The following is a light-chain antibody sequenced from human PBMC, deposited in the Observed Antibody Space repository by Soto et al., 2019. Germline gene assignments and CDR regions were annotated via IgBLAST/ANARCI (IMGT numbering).Light chain of an antibody. CDR3: QKYNSAPRT. J-gene: IGKJ1*01. V-gene: IGKV3-15*01. CDR1: QSVSSN. CDR2: GAS. Sequence: IVMTQSPATLSVSPWERATLSCRASQSVSSNLAWYQQKPGQAPRLLIYGASTRATGIPARFSGSGSGTEFTLTISSLQSEDVATYYGQKYNSAPRTFGQGTRWIS.